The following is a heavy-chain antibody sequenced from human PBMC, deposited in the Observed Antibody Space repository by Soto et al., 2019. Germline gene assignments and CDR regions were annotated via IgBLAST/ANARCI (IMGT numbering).Heavy chain of an antibody. CDR1: GFTFDDYA. Sequence: EVPLVESGGGLVQPGRSLRLSCAASGFTFDDYAIHWVRQAPGKGLEWVSGISWNSGTIGYADSVKGRFTISRDNAKNSLYLQMNSLRAEDTALYYCAKDFSSSWYYFDYWGQGTLVTVSS. V-gene: IGHV3-9*01. CDR2: ISWNSGTI. J-gene: IGHJ4*02. CDR3: AKDFSSSWYYFDY. D-gene: IGHD6-13*01.